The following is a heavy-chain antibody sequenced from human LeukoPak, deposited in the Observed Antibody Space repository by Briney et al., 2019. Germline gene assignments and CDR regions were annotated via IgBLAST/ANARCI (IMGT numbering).Heavy chain of an antibody. CDR2: ISGSGGST. D-gene: IGHD3-22*01. CDR3: AKGLGNYYDSSGYYDYFDY. J-gene: IGHJ4*02. CDR1: GFTFSSYA. V-gene: IGHV3-23*01. Sequence: GGSLRLSCAAFGFTFSSYAMSWVRQAPGKGLEWVSAISGSGGSTYYADSVKGRFTISRDNSKNTLYLQMNSLRAEDTAVYYCAKGLGNYYDSSGYYDYFDYWGQGTLVTVSS.